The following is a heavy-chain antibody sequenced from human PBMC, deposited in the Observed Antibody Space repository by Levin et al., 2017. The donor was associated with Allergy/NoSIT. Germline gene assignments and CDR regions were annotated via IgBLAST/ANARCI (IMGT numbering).Heavy chain of an antibody. CDR3: ARQLGNFWSGYNYFDY. CDR1: GFPFSSYE. J-gene: IGHJ4*02. D-gene: IGHD3-3*01. CDR2: ISSTGSTI. V-gene: IGHV3-48*03. Sequence: LSLTCAASGFPFSSYEMNWVRRAPGKGLEWVSYISSTGSTIYSADSVKGRFTIPRDNAKNSLYLHMNSLRAEDTAVYYCARQLGNFWSGYNYFDYWGQGTLVTVSS.